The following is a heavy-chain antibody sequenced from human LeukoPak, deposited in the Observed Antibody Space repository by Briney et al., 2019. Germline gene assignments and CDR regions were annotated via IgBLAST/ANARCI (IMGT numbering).Heavy chain of an antibody. J-gene: IGHJ4*02. D-gene: IGHD1-26*01. CDR3: ARDSGSLNVGLYYFDY. V-gene: IGHV7-4-1*02. CDR1: GYTFTSYV. Sequence: ASVRVSCKASGYTFTSYVVNWVRQAPGQGLEWMGWFNTNTGNPTYAQGFTGRFVFSLDTSVSTAYPQISSLKAEDTAVYYCARDSGSLNVGLYYFDYWGQGTLVTVSS. CDR2: FNTNTGNP.